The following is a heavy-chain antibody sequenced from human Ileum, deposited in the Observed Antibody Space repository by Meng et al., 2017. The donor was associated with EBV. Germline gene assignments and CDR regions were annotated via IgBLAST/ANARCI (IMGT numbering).Heavy chain of an antibody. CDR2: IYYSGST. V-gene: IGHV4-39*07. D-gene: IGHD3-10*01. CDR1: GGSISSSSYY. Sequence: QDAGPGPGKPSATPSLTCTVSGGSISSSSYYWGWIRQPPGKGLEWIGSIYYSGSTYYNPSLKSRVTISVDTSKNQFSLKLSSVTAADTAVYYCARDRSGSYYSPTFDYWGQGTLVTVSS. CDR3: ARDRSGSYYSPTFDY. J-gene: IGHJ4*02.